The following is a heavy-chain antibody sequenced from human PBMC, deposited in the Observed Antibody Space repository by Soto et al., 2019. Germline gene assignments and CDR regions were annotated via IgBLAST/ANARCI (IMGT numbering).Heavy chain of an antibody. CDR1: GFTFSNFA. CDR3: AKDPPTTGTTFDY. J-gene: IGHJ4*02. V-gene: IGHV3-23*01. CDR2: ISKSGGST. Sequence: GGSLMLSCAASGFTFSNFAMSWVRQAPGKGLEWVSTISKSGGSTYYADSVKGRFTISRDNSKNTLFLQINSLRAEDTAIYYCAKDPPTTGTTFDYWGQGTLVTVSS. D-gene: IGHD1-1*01.